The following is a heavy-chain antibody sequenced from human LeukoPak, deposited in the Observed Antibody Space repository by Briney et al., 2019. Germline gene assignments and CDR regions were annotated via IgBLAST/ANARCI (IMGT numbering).Heavy chain of an antibody. CDR1: GYTFINYD. Sequence: ASVKVSCKASGYTFINYDINWVRQAPGQGLEWMGWMNPNSGNTGYAQKFQGRVTITADKSTSTAYMELSSLRSDDTAVYYCAGERGYSYGDNWFDPWGQGTLVTVSS. V-gene: IGHV1-8*03. CDR2: MNPNSGNT. D-gene: IGHD5-18*01. J-gene: IGHJ5*02. CDR3: AGERGYSYGDNWFDP.